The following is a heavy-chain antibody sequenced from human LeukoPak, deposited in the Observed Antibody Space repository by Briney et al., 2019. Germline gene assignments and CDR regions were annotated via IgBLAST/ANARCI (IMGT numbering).Heavy chain of an antibody. V-gene: IGHV1-18*01. D-gene: IGHD3-3*01. CDR2: ISAYNGNT. Sequence: ASVKVSCKASGYTFTSYGISWVRQAPGQGLEWMGWISAYNGNTNYAQKLQGRVTMTTDTSTSTAYMELRSLRSDDTAVYYCATPFNYDFWRDYWGQGTLVTVSS. CDR3: ATPFNYDFWRDY. J-gene: IGHJ4*02. CDR1: GYTFTSYG.